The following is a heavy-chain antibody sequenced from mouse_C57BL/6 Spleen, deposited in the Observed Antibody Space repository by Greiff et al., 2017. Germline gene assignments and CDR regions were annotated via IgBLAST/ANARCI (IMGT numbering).Heavy chain of an antibody. V-gene: IGHV1-19*01. CDR3: ARRGGSSPYWYFDV. CDR2: INPYNGGT. Sequence: VQLKQPGAELVKPGASVKMSCKASGYTFTDYYMNWVKQSHGKSLEWIGVINPYNGGTSYNQKFKGKATLTVDKSSSTAYMELNSLTSEDSAVYYCARRGGSSPYWYFDVWGTGTTVTVSS. CDR1: GYTFTDYY. J-gene: IGHJ1*03. D-gene: IGHD1-1*01.